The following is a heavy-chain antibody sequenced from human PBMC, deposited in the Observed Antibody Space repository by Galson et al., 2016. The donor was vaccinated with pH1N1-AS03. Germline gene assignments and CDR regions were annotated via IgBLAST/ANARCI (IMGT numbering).Heavy chain of an antibody. CDR2: TYWRSRWYN. V-gene: IGHV6-1*01. CDR3: ARGRYSAFDI. CDR1: GDSVSSNIDA. D-gene: IGHD1-1*01. Sequence: CAISGDSVSSNIDAWNWIRQSPSGGLEWLGRTYWRSRWYNDYAVSVKSRITINPDTSKNQFSPQLNSGTPEDTVVYYCARGRYSAFDIWGQGTMVTVSP. J-gene: IGHJ3*02.